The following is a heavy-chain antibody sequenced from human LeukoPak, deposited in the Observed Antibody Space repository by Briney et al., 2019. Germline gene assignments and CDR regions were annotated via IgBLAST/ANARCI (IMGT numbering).Heavy chain of an antibody. D-gene: IGHD1-26*01. CDR2: ISADNGNT. CDR1: GYTFINYG. Sequence: GASVKVPCKAAGYTFINYGISWVRQAPGQGLEWMGWISADNGNTRYGEQFQGRITMTTDTSTNTAYMELRSLRSDDTAVYYCARAARSTLGFDPWGQGTLVTVSS. J-gene: IGHJ5*02. CDR3: ARAARSTLGFDP. V-gene: IGHV1-18*01.